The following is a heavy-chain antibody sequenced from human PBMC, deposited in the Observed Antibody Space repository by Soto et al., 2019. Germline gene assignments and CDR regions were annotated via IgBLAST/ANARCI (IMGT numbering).Heavy chain of an antibody. CDR3: ARDHWDRRDGYNFHY. D-gene: IGHD5-12*01. CDR1: GFTFSAYY. J-gene: IGHJ4*02. Sequence: GGSLRLSCAASGFTFSAYYMSWIRQAPGKGLEWVSYSSSSSSYTNYADSVKGRFTISRGNAKNSLYQQMNGLRAEDTAVYYCARDHWDRRDGYNFHYWGQGTLVTVSS. V-gene: IGHV3-11*06. CDR2: SSSSSSYT.